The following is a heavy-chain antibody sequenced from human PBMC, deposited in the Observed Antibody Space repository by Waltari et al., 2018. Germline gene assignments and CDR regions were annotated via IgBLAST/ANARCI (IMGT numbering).Heavy chain of an antibody. V-gene: IGHV3-23*04. CDR2: IGAGAGNT. CDR1: GFTLRSYA. D-gene: IGHD3-10*01. J-gene: IGHJ5*02. Sequence: EVQLVESGGELAQPGASLRLSCAASGFTLRSYAMNWVRQTPGKGLGWVSGIGAGAGNTYYSDSVKGRFSISRDNSKNTLYLQMNSLRAEDTAIYYCAKERTFRFGELEAWGQGTLVTVSS. CDR3: AKERTFRFGELEA.